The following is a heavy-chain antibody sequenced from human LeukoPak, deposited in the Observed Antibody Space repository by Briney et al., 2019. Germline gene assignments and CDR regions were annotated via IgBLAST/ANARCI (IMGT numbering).Heavy chain of an antibody. J-gene: IGHJ4*02. D-gene: IGHD6-19*01. Sequence: GGSLRLSCAASGFTFSIYSMNWVRQAPGKGLEWVSSITSDSSQIYYADSVRGRFAISRDNDKNSLYLQVNSLRAEDTAVYYCARDWGMTVADPNFDYWGQGTLVTVSA. CDR1: GFTFSIYS. V-gene: IGHV3-21*06. CDR3: ARDWGMTVADPNFDY. CDR2: ITSDSSQI.